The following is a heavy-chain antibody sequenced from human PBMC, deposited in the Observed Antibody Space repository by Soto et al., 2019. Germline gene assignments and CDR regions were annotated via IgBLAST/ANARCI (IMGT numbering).Heavy chain of an antibody. D-gene: IGHD5-12*01. V-gene: IGHV1-69*01. J-gene: IGHJ6*02. CDR2: IIPIFGTA. CDR1: GGTFSSYA. CDR3: ARDGRRWLQFRHYYYGMDV. Sequence: QVQLVQSGAEVKKPGSSVKVSCKASGGTFSSYAISWVRQAPGQGLEWMGGIIPIFGTANYAQKFQGRVTITADESTSTAYMELSSLRSEDTAVYYWARDGRRWLQFRHYYYGMDVWGQGTTVTVSS.